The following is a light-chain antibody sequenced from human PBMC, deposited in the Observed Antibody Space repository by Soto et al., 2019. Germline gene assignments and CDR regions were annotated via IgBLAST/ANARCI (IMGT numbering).Light chain of an antibody. CDR1: QSVSSSY. V-gene: IGKV3-20*01. J-gene: IGKJ5*01. CDR2: HAS. Sequence: EIVLTQSPGTLSLSPGERATLSCRASQSVSSSYLAWYQQKHRQAPRLLIYHASRRATGIPDGFSGSGSGTDCTSTTTSLERDDLPVHCCQPYGSSPLTFGHGTRL. CDR3: QPYGSSPLT.